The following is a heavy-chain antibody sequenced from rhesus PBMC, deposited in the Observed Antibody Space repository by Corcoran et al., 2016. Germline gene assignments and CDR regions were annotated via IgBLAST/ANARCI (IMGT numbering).Heavy chain of an antibody. CDR2: IFGSIGST. CDR3: ARRPDSSGLDY. V-gene: IGHV4S7*01. J-gene: IGHJ4*01. Sequence: QVQLQESGPGLVKPSETLSLTCAVSGGSISGGYGWSWIRQPPGKGLEWIGHIFGSIGSTYYNPSLKSRCTISRDTSKNQFSLKLSSVTSADTAVYYCARRPDSSGLDYWGQGFLVTVSS. CDR1: GGSISGGYG. D-gene: IGHD6-31*01.